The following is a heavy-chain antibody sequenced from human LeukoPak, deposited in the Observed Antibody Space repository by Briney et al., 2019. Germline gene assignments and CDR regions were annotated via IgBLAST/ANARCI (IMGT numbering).Heavy chain of an antibody. CDR1: GYSFTSYW. D-gene: IGHD3-3*01. J-gene: IGHJ4*02. V-gene: IGHV5-51*01. CDR2: IYPGDSDT. Sequence: GVSLKISCKGSGYSFTSYWIGSVRQMPGKGLERMGIIYPGDSDTRYSPSFQAQATISADKSIRPAYLHGSSLKASDTAMYYWGRGGITIFGVVIVQFDYWGQGTVVTVSS. CDR3: GRGGITIFGVVIVQFDY.